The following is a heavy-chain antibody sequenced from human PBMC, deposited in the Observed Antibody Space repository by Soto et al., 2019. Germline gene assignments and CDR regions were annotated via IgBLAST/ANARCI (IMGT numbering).Heavy chain of an antibody. CDR1: GYTFTGYY. Sequence: ASVNVSCKAAGYTFTGYYMHWVRQAPGQGLELMGWINPNSGGTNYAHKFQGRVTMTRDTSISTAYMELSRLRSDETAVYYCARALPGTEYWGHGTLVNVSS. V-gene: IGHV1-2*07. CDR3: ARALPGTEY. CDR2: INPNSGGT. J-gene: IGHJ4*01. D-gene: IGHD3-10*01.